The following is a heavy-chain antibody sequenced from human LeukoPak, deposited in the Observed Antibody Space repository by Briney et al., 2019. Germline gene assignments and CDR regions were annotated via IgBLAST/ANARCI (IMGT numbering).Heavy chain of an antibody. CDR1: GFTFSSYS. D-gene: IGHD2-15*01. V-gene: IGHV3-21*01. CDR3: ARGEYCTGGSCYPPHFDF. Sequence: GGSLRLSCAASGFTFSSYSMNWVRQAPGKGLEWVSSISSSSSYIYYADSVKGRFTISRDDSKNTLYLQMNSLRAEDTAVYYCARGEYCTGGSCYPPHFDFWGQGILVTVSS. CDR2: ISSSSSYI. J-gene: IGHJ4*02.